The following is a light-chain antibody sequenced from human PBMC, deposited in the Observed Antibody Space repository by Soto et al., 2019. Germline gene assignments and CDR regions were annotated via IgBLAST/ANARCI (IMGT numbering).Light chain of an antibody. CDR3: QQRIYWPPVIT. V-gene: IGKV3-11*01. CDR2: DAS. Sequence: EIVLTQSPATLSLSPGERATLSCRASQSFSSYLAWYQQKPGQAPRLLIYDASKRATGIPARFSGRGSGTDFTLTISSLQPEDFAVYYGQQRIYWPPVITFGQGTRLEIK. J-gene: IGKJ5*01. CDR1: QSFSSY.